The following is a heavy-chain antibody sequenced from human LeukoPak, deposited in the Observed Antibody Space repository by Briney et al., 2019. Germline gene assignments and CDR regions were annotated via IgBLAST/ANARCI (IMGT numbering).Heavy chain of an antibody. CDR3: ARTLHYCSGGSCYSFGY. J-gene: IGHJ4*02. CDR1: GYTFTSYD. CDR2: ISAYNGNT. Sequence: ASVKVSCKASGYTFTSYDINWVRQATGQGLEWMGWISAYNGNTNCAQKLQGRVTMTTDTSTSTAYMELRSLRSDDTAVYYCARTLHYCSGGSCYSFGYWGQGTLVTVSS. D-gene: IGHD2-15*01. V-gene: IGHV1-18*01.